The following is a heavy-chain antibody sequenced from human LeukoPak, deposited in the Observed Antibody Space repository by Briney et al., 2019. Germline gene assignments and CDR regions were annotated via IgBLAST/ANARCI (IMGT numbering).Heavy chain of an antibody. D-gene: IGHD3-10*02. V-gene: IGHV4-4*09. CDR2: IYAGGTS. Sequence: SETLSLTCIVSGGSISTYYWSWIRQPPGKGLEWIGYIYAGGTSNYNPSLQSRVTMSIDTSKNRFSLKLSSVAAADTAVYYCARRAMFYYYMDVWGKGTTVTVSS. J-gene: IGHJ6*03. CDR1: GGSISTYY. CDR3: ARRAMFYYYMDV.